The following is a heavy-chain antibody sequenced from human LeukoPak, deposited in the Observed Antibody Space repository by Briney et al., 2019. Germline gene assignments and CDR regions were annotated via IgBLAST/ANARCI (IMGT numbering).Heavy chain of an antibody. CDR2: IYYSGST. V-gene: IGHV4-39*01. D-gene: IGHD6-13*01. J-gene: IGHJ4*02. CDR1: GGSISSSSHH. CDR3: ARNTSIAAAGNRGPYFHY. Sequence: SETLSLTCTVSGGSISSSSHHWGWIRQPPGKGLEGIGSIYYSGSTSYNPSLKSRVTISVDTSKNEFSLSLSSVAAADTAVSYCARNTSIAAAGNRGPYFHYWGEGTLVTVSS.